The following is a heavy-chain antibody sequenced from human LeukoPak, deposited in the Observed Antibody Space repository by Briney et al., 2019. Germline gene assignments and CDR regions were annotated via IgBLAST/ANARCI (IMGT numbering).Heavy chain of an antibody. V-gene: IGHV3-74*01. CDR3: ARGPSGYHNT. Sequence: GGSLRLSCAASGFTFSSYWMHWVRQAPGKGLVWVSRIKSDGSNTSYADSVKGRVTISRDNAKNTLYLQMNSLRAEDTAVYYCARGPSGYHNTGGQGTLVTVSS. D-gene: IGHD5-12*01. CDR2: IKSDGSNT. J-gene: IGHJ4*02. CDR1: GFTFSSYW.